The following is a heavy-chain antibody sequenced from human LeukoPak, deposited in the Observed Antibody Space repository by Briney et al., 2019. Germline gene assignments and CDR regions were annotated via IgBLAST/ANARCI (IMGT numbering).Heavy chain of an antibody. CDR3: ARSDNVVVPAAPRRGAFDI. D-gene: IGHD2-2*01. Sequence: ASVKVSCKASGGTFSSYAISWVRQAPGQGLEWMGGIIPIFGTANYAQEFQGRVTITADESTSTAYMELSSLRSEDTAVYYCARSDNVVVPAAPRRGAFDIWGQGTMVTVSS. J-gene: IGHJ3*02. CDR1: GGTFSSYA. CDR2: IIPIFGTA. V-gene: IGHV1-69*13.